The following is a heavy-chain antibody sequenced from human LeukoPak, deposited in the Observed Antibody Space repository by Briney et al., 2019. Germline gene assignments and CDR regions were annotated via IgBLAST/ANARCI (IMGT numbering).Heavy chain of an antibody. D-gene: IGHD3-10*01. J-gene: IGHJ6*03. CDR1: GYSFTSYW. Sequence: GESLKISCKGSGYSFTSYWIGRVRQMPGKGLEWMGIIYPGDSDTRYSPSFQGQVTISADKSISTAYLQWSSLKASDTAMYYCARLYGSGGEAAARFNYYYYMDVWGKETTVTVSS. CDR3: ARLYGSGGEAAARFNYYYYMDV. CDR2: IYPGDSDT. V-gene: IGHV5-51*01.